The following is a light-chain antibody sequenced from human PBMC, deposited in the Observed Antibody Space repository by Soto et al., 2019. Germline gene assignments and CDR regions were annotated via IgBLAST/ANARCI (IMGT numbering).Light chain of an antibody. V-gene: IGKV2-28*01. CDR2: LAS. J-gene: IGKJ5*01. CDR1: PSLLHSHGYHY. Sequence: DITLTQSPLSLPVTPGEPASISCRSSPSLLHSHGYHYLDWYLQKLWQSPQLLIYLASNRASAVPDRFSGSGSGTDCTLKISRVEAEDVGVDYCTQVLQSPMTFGQGTRLEIK. CDR3: TQVLQSPMT.